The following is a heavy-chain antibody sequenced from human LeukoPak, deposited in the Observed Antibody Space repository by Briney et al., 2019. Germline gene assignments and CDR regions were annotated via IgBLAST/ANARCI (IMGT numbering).Heavy chain of an antibody. V-gene: IGHV3-74*01. CDR1: GNYW. Sequence: GGSLRLSCAASGNYWMHWVRQAPGKGLVWVSHINSDGSWTSHADSVKGRFTIPKDNAKNTVYLQMNSLRAEDTAVYYCVSFYETYWGRGTLVTVSS. CDR3: VSFYETY. J-gene: IGHJ4*02. CDR2: INSDGSWT. D-gene: IGHD2/OR15-2a*01.